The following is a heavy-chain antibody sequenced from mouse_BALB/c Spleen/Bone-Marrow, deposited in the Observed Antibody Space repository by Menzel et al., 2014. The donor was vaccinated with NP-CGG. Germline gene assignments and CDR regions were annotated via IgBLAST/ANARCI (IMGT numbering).Heavy chain of an antibody. CDR1: GLGFSSSD. CDR2: ISSGGGRS. Sequence: EVHLVEFGGGLVKSGGLLKLSCAVSGLGFSSSDMLWARPIPEKWLGWVAYISSGGGRSYYSDIAKGRFTTSRDNAKNALYLQMSRLKTEDTAMYYSATHCYGRLDYWGRGTPLTISS. V-gene: IGHV5-12-1*01. D-gene: IGHD1-2*01. CDR3: ATHCYGRLDY. J-gene: IGHJ2*01.